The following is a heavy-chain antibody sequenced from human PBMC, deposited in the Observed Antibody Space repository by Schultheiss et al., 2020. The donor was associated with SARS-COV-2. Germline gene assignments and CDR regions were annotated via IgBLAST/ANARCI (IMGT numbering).Heavy chain of an antibody. J-gene: IGHJ5*02. CDR3: AKAQGRIRSSYWDRSGGWFDP. CDR1: GGSFSGYY. Sequence: SQTLSLTCAVYGGSFSGYYWSWIRQPPGKGLEWIGEINHSGSTNYNPSLKSRVTISVDTSKNQFSLKLSSVTAADTAVYYCAKAQGRIRSSYWDRSGGWFDPWGQGTLVTVSS. D-gene: IGHD2-8*02. V-gene: IGHV4-34*01. CDR2: INHSGST.